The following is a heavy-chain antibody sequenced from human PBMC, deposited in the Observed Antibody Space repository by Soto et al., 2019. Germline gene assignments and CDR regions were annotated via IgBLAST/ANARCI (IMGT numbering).Heavy chain of an antibody. V-gene: IGHV3-30*03. J-gene: IGHJ6*02. CDR3: ARGAYYYGMDV. D-gene: IGHD1-26*01. Sequence: PGGSLRLSCAASGFTFSSYGMHWVRQAPGKGLEWVAVISYDGSNKYYADSVKGRFTISRDNSKNTLYLQMNSLRAEDTAVYYCARGAYYYGMDVWGQGTTVTVAS. CDR2: ISYDGSNK. CDR1: GFTFSSYG.